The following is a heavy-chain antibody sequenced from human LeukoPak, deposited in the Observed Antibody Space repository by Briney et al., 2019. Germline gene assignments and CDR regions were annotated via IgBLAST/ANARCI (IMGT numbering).Heavy chain of an antibody. D-gene: IGHD6-19*01. CDR2: IIPILGIA. J-gene: IGHJ6*02. CDR1: GGTFSSYA. CDR3: ARETVAGSYYYYGMDV. Sequence: ASVKVSCKASGGTFSSYAISWVRQAPRQGLEWMGRIIPILGIANYAQKFQGRVTITADKSTSTAYMELSSLRSEDTAVYYCARETVAGSYYYYGMDVWGQGTTVTVSS. V-gene: IGHV1-69*04.